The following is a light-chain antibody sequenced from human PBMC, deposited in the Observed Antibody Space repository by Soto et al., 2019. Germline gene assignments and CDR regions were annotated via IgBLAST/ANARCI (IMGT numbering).Light chain of an antibody. Sequence: DIQMAQSPSTLSASVGDRVTITCRASQSISSYLNWYQQKPGKAPKLLIYAASSLQSGVPSRFSGSGSGTDFTLTISRLEPEDFAVYYCQRYGNSLTFGQGTKVDI. J-gene: IGKJ1*01. CDR1: QSISSY. CDR3: QRYGNSLT. CDR2: AAS. V-gene: IGKV1-39*02.